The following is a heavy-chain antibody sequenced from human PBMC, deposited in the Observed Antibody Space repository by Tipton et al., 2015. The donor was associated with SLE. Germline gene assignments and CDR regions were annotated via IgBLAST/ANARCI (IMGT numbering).Heavy chain of an antibody. CDR2: IYYSGRT. CDR3: ARAPGGSDRSWFDP. D-gene: IGHD3-10*01. J-gene: IGHJ5*02. V-gene: IGHV4-59*01. CDR1: GGSISSYY. Sequence: TLSLTCTVSGGSISSYYWSWIRQPPGKGLEWIGYIYYSGRTNYNPSLKSRVTISVDTSKNQFSLKLSSVTAADTAVYYCARAPGGSDRSWFDPWGQGTLVTVSS.